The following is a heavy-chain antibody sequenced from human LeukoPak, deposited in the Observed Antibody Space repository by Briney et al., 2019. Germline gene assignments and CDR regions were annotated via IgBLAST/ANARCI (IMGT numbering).Heavy chain of an antibody. Sequence: TPSETLSLTCTVSGGSISSYYWSWIRQPPGKGLEWIGYIYYSGSTNYNPSLKSRVTISVDTSKNQFSLKLSSVTAADTAVYYCAREGTTGGDYFLDYWGQGTLVTVSS. J-gene: IGHJ4*02. D-gene: IGHD4-17*01. CDR2: IYYSGST. V-gene: IGHV4-59*12. CDR1: GGSISSYY. CDR3: AREGTTGGDYFLDY.